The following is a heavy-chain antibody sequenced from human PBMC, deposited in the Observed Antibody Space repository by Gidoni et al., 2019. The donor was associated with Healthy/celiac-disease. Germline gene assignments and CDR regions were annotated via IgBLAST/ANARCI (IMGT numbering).Heavy chain of an antibody. Sequence: QVQLVQSGAEVKKPGASVKVSCTAAGYTFTRYYMHWVRQAPGQGLEWMGKITPSGCSTSYAQKFHGRVIMTRDTSTSTVYMELSSLRSEDTAVYYCARTVIAAAGTIDYWGQGTLVTVSS. D-gene: IGHD6-13*01. CDR1: GYTFTRYY. CDR3: ARTVIAAAGTIDY. V-gene: IGHV1-46*01. J-gene: IGHJ4*02. CDR2: ITPSGCST.